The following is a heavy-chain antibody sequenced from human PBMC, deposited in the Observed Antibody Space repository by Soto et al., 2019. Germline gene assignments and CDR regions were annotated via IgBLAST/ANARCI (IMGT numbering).Heavy chain of an antibody. J-gene: IGHJ6*02. CDR3: ARRHHIYYYGMDL. CDR2: IYYSGST. V-gene: IGHV4-30-4*01. Sequence: QVQLQESGPGLVKPSQTLSLTCTVSCGSISSGDYYWSWIRQPPGKGLEWIGYIYYSGSTYYNPSLQNRIIILIDTSKNQFSLKLSSVTAADTAVYYCARRHHIYYYGMDLWGQGTTVTVSS. CDR1: CGSISSGDYY.